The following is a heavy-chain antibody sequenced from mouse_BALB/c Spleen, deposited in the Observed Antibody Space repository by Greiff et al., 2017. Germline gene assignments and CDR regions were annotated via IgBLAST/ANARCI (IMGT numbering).Heavy chain of an antibody. V-gene: IGHV2-9*02. CDR2: IWAGGST. Sequence: VQLVESGPGLVAPSQSLSITCTVSGFSLTSYGVHWVRQPPGKGLEWLGVIWAGGSTNYNSALMSRLSISKDNSKSQVFLKMNSLQTDDTAMYYCAREFFTGGGWFDYGGQGTTLTVSS. CDR1: GFSLTSYG. CDR3: AREFFTGGGWFDY. J-gene: IGHJ2*01.